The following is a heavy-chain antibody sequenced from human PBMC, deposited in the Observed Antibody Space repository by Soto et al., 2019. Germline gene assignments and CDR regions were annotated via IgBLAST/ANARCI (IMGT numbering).Heavy chain of an antibody. CDR1: GYTFTSYY. J-gene: IGHJ5*02. Sequence: GASVKVSCKASGYTFTSYYIHWARQAPGQGLEWMGIINPSGGSTSYAQKFQGRVTMTRDTSTSTVYMELSRLRSEDTAVYYCARDQRSTIATRYWFDPWGQGTLITVSS. CDR3: ARDQRSTIATRYWFDP. V-gene: IGHV1-46*01. D-gene: IGHD6-6*01. CDR2: INPSGGST.